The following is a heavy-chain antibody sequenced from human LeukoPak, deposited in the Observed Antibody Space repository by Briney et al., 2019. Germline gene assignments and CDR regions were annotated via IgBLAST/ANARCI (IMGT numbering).Heavy chain of an antibody. J-gene: IGHJ4*02. D-gene: IGHD3-3*01. CDR1: GFTFDDYG. CDR3: ARHHTPVVEWLPDFDY. CDR2: INWNGGST. V-gene: IGHV3-20*04. Sequence: PGGSLRLSCAASGFTFDDYGMSWVRQAPGKGLEWVSGINWNGGSTGYADSVKGRFTISRDNAKNSLYLQMNSLGAEDTALYYCARHHTPVVEWLPDFDYWGQGTLVTVSS.